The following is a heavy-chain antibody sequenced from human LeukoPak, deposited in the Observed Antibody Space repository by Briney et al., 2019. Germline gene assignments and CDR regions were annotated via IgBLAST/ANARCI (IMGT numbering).Heavy chain of an antibody. V-gene: IGHV1-2*02. Sequence: ASVKVSCKASGYTFTGYYMHWVRQAPGQGLEWMGWINPNSGGTNYAQKFQGRVAITRDTSISTAYMELSRLRSDDTAVYYCARGGYDILTGYRKYYYYYMDVWGKGTTVTVSS. D-gene: IGHD3-9*01. CDR3: ARGGYDILTGYRKYYYYYMDV. CDR2: INPNSGGT. CDR1: GYTFTGYY. J-gene: IGHJ6*03.